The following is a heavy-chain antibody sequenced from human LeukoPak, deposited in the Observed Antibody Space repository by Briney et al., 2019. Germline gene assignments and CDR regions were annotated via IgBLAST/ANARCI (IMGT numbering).Heavy chain of an antibody. V-gene: IGHV3-21*01. CDR2: ISSSSSYI. D-gene: IGHD6-13*01. Sequence: GGSLRLSCAASGFTFSSYSMNWVRQAPEKGLEWVSSISSSSSYIYYADSVKGRFTISRDNAKKSLYLQMNSLRAEDTAVYYCARAENGYSSSWSYSYYYYMDVWGKGTTVTVSS. J-gene: IGHJ6*03. CDR1: GFTFSSYS. CDR3: ARAENGYSSSWSYSYYYYMDV.